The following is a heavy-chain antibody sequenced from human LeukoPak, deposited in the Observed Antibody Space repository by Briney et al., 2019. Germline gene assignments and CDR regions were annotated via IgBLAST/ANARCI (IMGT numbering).Heavy chain of an antibody. V-gene: IGHV1-3*01. CDR1: GYTFTSYA. Sequence: ASVKVSCTASGYTFTSYAMHWVRQAPGQRLEWMGWINAGNGNTKYSQKFQGRVTITRDTSASTAYMELSSLRSEDTAVYYCARGNANMVVPAARVYNWFDPWGQGTLVTVSS. CDR2: INAGNGNT. CDR3: ARGNANMVVPAARVYNWFDP. D-gene: IGHD2-2*01. J-gene: IGHJ5*02.